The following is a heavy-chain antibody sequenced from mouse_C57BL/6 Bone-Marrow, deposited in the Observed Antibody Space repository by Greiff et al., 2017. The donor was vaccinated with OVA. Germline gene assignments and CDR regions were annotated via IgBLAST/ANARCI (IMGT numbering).Heavy chain of an antibody. V-gene: IGHV1-59*01. CDR2: IAPSDSYI. J-gene: IGHJ2*02. CDR3: AHYGSRLYLHY. D-gene: IGHD1-1*01. Sequence: VQLQQPGAELVRPGTSVKLSCKASGYTFTNYWMHWVKQRPGQGLEWIGVIAPSDSYINYNQKFKGRATLTLDTSSSTAYMHLSSLTSEDSAVYYCAHYGSRLYLHYWGQGTSLTVSS. CDR1: GYTFTNYW.